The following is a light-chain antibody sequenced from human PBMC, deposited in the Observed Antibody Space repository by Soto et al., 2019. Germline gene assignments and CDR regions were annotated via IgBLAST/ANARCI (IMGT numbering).Light chain of an antibody. Sequence: EIVLTQSPATLSLSPVERATLSGRASQSVSSYLAWYQQRPGQAPRLLIYDASNRATGVPARFSGSGSGTDFTLTISSLEPEDFAVYYCQQRSSWPPTFGQGTRLEIK. CDR1: QSVSSY. J-gene: IGKJ5*01. V-gene: IGKV3-11*01. CDR3: QQRSSWPPT. CDR2: DAS.